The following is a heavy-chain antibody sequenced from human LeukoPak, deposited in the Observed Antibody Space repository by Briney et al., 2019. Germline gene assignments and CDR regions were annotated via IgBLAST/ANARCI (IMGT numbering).Heavy chain of an antibody. V-gene: IGHV3-53*01. Sequence: GGSLRLSCAASGFTVSSNYMSWVRQAPGKGLEWVSVIYSGGSTYYADSVKGRFTISRDNSKNTLYLQMNSLRAEDTAVYYCATYCSSSKGDYWGQGTLVTVSS. J-gene: IGHJ4*02. D-gene: IGHD6-6*01. CDR3: ATYCSSSKGDY. CDR1: GFTVSSNY. CDR2: IYSGGST.